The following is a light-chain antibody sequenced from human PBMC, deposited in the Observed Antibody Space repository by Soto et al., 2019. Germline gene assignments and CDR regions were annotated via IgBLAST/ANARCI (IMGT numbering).Light chain of an antibody. J-gene: IGKJ4*01. V-gene: IGKV3-11*01. CDR2: DAS. CDR1: QSVRSD. Sequence: EIVLTQSPATLSLSPGERATLSCRASQSVRSDLAWYQQKPGQAPRLLIYDASTRATGIPARFSGSGSVTDFTLTISSLEPEDFAVYYGQQRGNWPLTFGGGTKVEIK. CDR3: QQRGNWPLT.